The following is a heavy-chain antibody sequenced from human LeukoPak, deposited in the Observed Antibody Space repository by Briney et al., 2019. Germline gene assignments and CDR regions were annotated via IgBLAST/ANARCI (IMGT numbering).Heavy chain of an antibody. V-gene: IGHV4-31*03. CDR1: GGSISSGGYY. CDR2: IYYSGST. J-gene: IGHJ3*02. CDR3: ARELSHDAFDI. D-gene: IGHD3-16*02. Sequence: PSETLSLTCTVSGGSISSGGYYWSWLRQHPGEGLEWIGYIYYSGSTYYNPSLKSRVTISVDTSKNQFSLKLSSVTAADTAVYYCARELSHDAFDIWGQGTMVTVSS.